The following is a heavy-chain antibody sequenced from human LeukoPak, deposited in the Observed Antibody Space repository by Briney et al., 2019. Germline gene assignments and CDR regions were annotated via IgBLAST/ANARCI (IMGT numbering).Heavy chain of an antibody. CDR3: ARAPGTYYYGMDV. Sequence: PSETLSLTCTVSGGSISSYYWSWIRQHPGKGLEWIGYIYHSGSTYYNPSLKSRVTIAIDTSKNQFSLKLSSVTAADTAVYYCARAPGTYYYGMDVWGQGTTVTVSS. V-gene: IGHV4-59*06. CDR2: IYHSGST. J-gene: IGHJ6*02. D-gene: IGHD1-1*01. CDR1: GGSISSYY.